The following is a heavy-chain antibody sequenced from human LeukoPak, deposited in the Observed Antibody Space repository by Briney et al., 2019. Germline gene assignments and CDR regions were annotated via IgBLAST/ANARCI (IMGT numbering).Heavy chain of an antibody. J-gene: IGHJ2*01. CDR3: ASWRSSGWFTGYFDL. V-gene: IGHV4-39*07. Sequence: PSETLSLTCTVSGGSISSSSYYWGWIRQPPGKGLEWIGSIYYSGSTYYNPSLKSRVTISVDTSKNQFSLKLSSVTAADTAVYYCASWRSSGWFTGYFDLWGRGTLVTVSS. CDR2: IYYSGST. D-gene: IGHD6-19*01. CDR1: GGSISSSSYY.